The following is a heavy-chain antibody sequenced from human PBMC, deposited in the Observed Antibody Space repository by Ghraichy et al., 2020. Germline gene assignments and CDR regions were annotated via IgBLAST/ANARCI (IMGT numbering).Heavy chain of an antibody. J-gene: IGHJ6*02. CDR1: GGSFSGYY. CDR2: INHSGST. D-gene: IGHD3-3*01. CDR3: ARFRVFGVITTRYGMDV. V-gene: IGHV4-34*01. Sequence: SETLSLTCAVYGGSFSGYYWSWIRQPPGKGLEWIGEINHSGSTNYNPSLKNRVSISLDTSKSQFSLKLSSVTAADTAVYYCARFRVFGVITTRYGMDVWGQGTTVTVSS.